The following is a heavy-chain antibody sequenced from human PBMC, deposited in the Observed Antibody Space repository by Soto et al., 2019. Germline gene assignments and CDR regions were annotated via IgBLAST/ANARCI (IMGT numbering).Heavy chain of an antibody. D-gene: IGHD5-18*01. CDR3: ARDLLSVDTAMVRYYGTDV. V-gene: IGHV3-21*01. CDR1: GFTFSSYS. Sequence: GGSLRLSCAASGFTFSSYSMNWVRQAPGKGLEWVSSISSSSSYIYYADSVKGRFTISRDNAKNSLYLQMNSLRAEDTAVYYCARDLLSVDTAMVRYYGTDVWGQGTTVTVSS. CDR2: ISSSSSYI. J-gene: IGHJ6*02.